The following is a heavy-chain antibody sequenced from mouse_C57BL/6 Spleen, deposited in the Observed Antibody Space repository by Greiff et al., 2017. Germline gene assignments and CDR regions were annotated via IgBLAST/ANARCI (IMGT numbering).Heavy chain of an antibody. CDR3: TRSLTTYYYSMDY. D-gene: IGHD1-1*01. CDR2: IYPGNGDT. J-gene: IGHJ4*01. V-gene: IGHV1-5*01. CDR1: GYTFTSYW. Sequence: EVQLQQSGTVLARPGASVKMSCKTSGYTFTSYWMHWVKQRPGQGLEWIGAIYPGNGDTSYNQKFKGKATLTAVTSASTAYMELISLTNEDSAVYYCTRSLTTYYYSMDYWGQGTSVTVSS.